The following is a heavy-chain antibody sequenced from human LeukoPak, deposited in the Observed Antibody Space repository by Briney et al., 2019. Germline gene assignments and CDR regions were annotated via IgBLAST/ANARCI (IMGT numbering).Heavy chain of an antibody. Sequence: GSSVKVSCKASGGTFSSYAISWVRQAPRQGLEWMGGIIPIFGTANYAQKFQGRVTITADESTSTAYMELNSLRAEDTAVYYCARAYCSSTSCYLLFDYWGQGTLVTVSS. V-gene: IGHV1-69*01. CDR3: ARAYCSSTSCYLLFDY. J-gene: IGHJ4*02. CDR2: IIPIFGTA. D-gene: IGHD2-2*01. CDR1: GGTFSSYA.